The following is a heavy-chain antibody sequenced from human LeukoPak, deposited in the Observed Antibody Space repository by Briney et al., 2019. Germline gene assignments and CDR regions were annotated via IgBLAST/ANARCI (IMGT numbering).Heavy chain of an antibody. J-gene: IGHJ6*02. CDR3: ASETEVAGLGPSRYYYYGMDV. CDR1: GFTVSSDY. Sequence: GGSLRLSCAASGFTVSSDYMSWVRQAPGKGLEWVSVIYSGGSTYYADSVKGRFTISRDNSKNTLYLQMNSLRAEDTAVYYCASETEVAGLGPSRYYYYGMDVWGQGTTVTVSS. V-gene: IGHV3-53*01. CDR2: IYSGGST. D-gene: IGHD6-19*01.